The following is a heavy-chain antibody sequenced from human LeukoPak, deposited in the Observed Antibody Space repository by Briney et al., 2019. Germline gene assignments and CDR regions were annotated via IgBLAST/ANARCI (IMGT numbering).Heavy chain of an antibody. V-gene: IGHV7-4-1*02. Sequence: GASVKVSCKASGYTFTSYAMNWVRQAPGQGLEWMGWINTNTGNPTYAQGFTGRFVFSLDTSVSTAYLQISSLKAEDTAVYYCARGKWIQLPSGFDYWGQGTLVTVSS. CDR1: GYTFTSYA. D-gene: IGHD5-18*01. CDR2: INTNTGNP. CDR3: ARGKWIQLPSGFDY. J-gene: IGHJ4*02.